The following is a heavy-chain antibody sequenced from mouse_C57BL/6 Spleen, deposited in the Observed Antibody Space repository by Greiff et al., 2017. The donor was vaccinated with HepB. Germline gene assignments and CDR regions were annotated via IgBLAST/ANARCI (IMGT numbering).Heavy chain of an antibody. CDR1: GYTFTSYG. D-gene: IGHD2-4*01. V-gene: IGHV1-81*01. J-gene: IGHJ3*01. CDR2: IYPRSGNT. CDR3: ASYDYLAY. Sequence: VKLQQSGAELARPGASVKLSCKASGYTFTSYGISWVKQRTGQGLEWIGEIYPRSGNTYYNEKFKGKATLTADKSSSTAYMELRSLTSEDSAVYFCASYDYLAYWGQGTLVTVSA.